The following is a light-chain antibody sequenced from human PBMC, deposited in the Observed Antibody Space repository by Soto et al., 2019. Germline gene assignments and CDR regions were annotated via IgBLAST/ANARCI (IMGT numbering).Light chain of an antibody. Sequence: AIQMTQSPSSLSASVGDRVTITCRASQGIRNDLGWYQQKPGQAPKLLIFAASSLQVGVPSRFSGSGSGTDFTLTISSLQTEDFATYYCLQNSDYPPTFGPGTKVDIK. CDR3: LQNSDYPPT. V-gene: IGKV1-6*01. CDR2: AAS. J-gene: IGKJ3*01. CDR1: QGIRND.